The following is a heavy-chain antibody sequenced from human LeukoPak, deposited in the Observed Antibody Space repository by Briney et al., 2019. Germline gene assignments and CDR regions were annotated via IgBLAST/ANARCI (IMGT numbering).Heavy chain of an antibody. Sequence: GSLTLSCAASGFTFSSYGMHWVRQAPGKGLEGVADISYDGSNKYYADSVKGRFTISRDNSKNTLYLQMNSLRAEDTAVYYCAKGLTGEDAYYYYGMDVWGQGTTVTVSS. CDR1: GFTFSSYG. D-gene: IGHD7-27*01. J-gene: IGHJ6*02. V-gene: IGHV3-30*18. CDR3: AKGLTGEDAYYYYGMDV. CDR2: ISYDGSNK.